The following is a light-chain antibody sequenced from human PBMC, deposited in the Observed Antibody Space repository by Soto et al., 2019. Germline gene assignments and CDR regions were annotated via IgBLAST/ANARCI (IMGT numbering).Light chain of an antibody. Sequence: QSVLTQPPSVSGAPGQRVTISCTGSSSNIGAGYDVHWYQQLPGTAPKLLIYGNSNRPSGVPDRFSGSKSGTSASLAITGLQAEDEADYYCCTYADSNNHWVFGGGTKVTVL. CDR2: GNS. CDR1: SSNIGAGYD. CDR3: CTYADSNNHWV. V-gene: IGLV1-40*01. J-gene: IGLJ3*02.